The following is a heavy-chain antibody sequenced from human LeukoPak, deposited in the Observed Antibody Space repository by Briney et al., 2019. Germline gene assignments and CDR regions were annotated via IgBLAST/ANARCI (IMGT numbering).Heavy chain of an antibody. D-gene: IGHD2-15*01. J-gene: IGHJ4*02. Sequence: GGSLRLSCAASGFTFSSYGMHWVRQAPGKGLEWVAVISYDGSNKYYADSVKGRFTISRDNSKNTLYLQMSSLRAEDTAVYYCAKDLGQIYCSGGSCYPGYYFDYWGQGTLVTVSS. V-gene: IGHV3-30*18. CDR3: AKDLGQIYCSGGSCYPGYYFDY. CDR1: GFTFSSYG. CDR2: ISYDGSNK.